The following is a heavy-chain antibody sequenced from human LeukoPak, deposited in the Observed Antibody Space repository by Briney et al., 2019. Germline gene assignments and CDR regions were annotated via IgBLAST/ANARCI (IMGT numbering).Heavy chain of an antibody. CDR2: INSDESSR. D-gene: IGHD3-16*01. Sequence: PGGSLRLSCASSGFTISSNWMHGGRQAPGKGLVWVSRINSDESSRNYADSVKGRFTISRDNAKNTLYLQMNSLRVEDTAVYYCVRGPDLKISYGRDVWGQGTTVTVSS. CDR3: VRGPDLKISYGRDV. V-gene: IGHV3-74*01. CDR1: GFTISSNW. J-gene: IGHJ6*02.